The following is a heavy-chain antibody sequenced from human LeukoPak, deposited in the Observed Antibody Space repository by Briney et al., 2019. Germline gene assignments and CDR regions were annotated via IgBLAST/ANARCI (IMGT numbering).Heavy chain of an antibody. CDR1: GGTFSSYT. Sequence: GSSVKVSXKASGGTFSSYTISWMRQAPGQGLEWMGRIIPILGIANYAQKFQGRVTITADKSTSTAYMELSSLRSEDTAVYYCARDQYCTNGVCQWYFDLWGRGTLVTVSS. CDR2: IIPILGIA. D-gene: IGHD2-8*01. CDR3: ARDQYCTNGVCQWYFDL. V-gene: IGHV1-69*04. J-gene: IGHJ2*01.